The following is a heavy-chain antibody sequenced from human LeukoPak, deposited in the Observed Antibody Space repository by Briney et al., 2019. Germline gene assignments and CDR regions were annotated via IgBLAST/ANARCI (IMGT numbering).Heavy chain of an antibody. CDR3: ASIGYDSSGYYATDY. CDR2: INHSGST. J-gene: IGHJ4*02. V-gene: IGHV4-34*01. CDR1: GGSFSGYY. Sequence: SETLSLNCAVYGGSFSGYYWSWIRHPPGKGREWMGEINHSGSTNYNPSLKSRVTISVDTSKNQFSLKLSSVTAADTAVYYCASIGYDSSGYYATDYWGQGTLVTVSS. D-gene: IGHD3-22*01.